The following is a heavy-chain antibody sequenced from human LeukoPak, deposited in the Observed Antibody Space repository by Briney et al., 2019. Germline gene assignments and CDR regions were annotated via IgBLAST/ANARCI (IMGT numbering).Heavy chain of an antibody. V-gene: IGHV1-2*02. CDR2: INPNSGGT. Sequence: ASVKVSCKASGYTFTSYDINWVRQAPGQGLEWMGWINPNSGGTNYAQKFQGRVTMTRDTSISTAYMELSRLRSDDTAVYYCARASWVKYYYYMDVWGKGTTVTISS. CDR1: GYTFTSYD. D-gene: IGHD4-23*01. CDR3: ARASWVKYYYYMDV. J-gene: IGHJ6*03.